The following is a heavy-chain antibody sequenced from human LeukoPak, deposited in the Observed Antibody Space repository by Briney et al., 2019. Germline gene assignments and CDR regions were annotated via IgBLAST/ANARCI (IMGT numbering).Heavy chain of an antibody. D-gene: IGHD2-21*01. Sequence: PSQTLSLTCAVSGGSISSGGYSWSWIRQPPGKGLEWIGYIYHSGSTKYNPSLKSRVTTSVDTSKNQFSLRLSSVTAADTAVYYCARGDCGGDCYYKTWGQGTLVTVSS. CDR2: IYHSGST. V-gene: IGHV4-30-2*01. CDR3: ARGDCGGDCYYKT. J-gene: IGHJ5*02. CDR1: GGSISSGGYS.